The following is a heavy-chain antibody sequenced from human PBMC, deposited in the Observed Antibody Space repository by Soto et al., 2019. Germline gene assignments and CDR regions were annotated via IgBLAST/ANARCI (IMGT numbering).Heavy chain of an antibody. CDR2: INHSGST. CDR3: ARVNAWAVAGTEYFDY. CDR1: GGSFSGYY. J-gene: IGHJ4*02. Sequence: QVQLQQWGAGLLKPSETLSLTCAVYGGSFSGYYWSWIRQPPGKGLEWIGEINHSGSTNYNPSLKSRVTISVDTSKHQFSLKLSSVTAADTAVYYCARVNAWAVAGTEYFDYWGQGTLVTVSS. D-gene: IGHD6-19*01. V-gene: IGHV4-34*01.